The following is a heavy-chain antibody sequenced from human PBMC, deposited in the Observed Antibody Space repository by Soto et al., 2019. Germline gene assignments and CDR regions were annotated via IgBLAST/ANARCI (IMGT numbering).Heavy chain of an antibody. J-gene: IGHJ6*02. CDR1: GFTLSPYW. Sequence: LRLSCAASGFTLSPYWMNWVRQAPGKGLEWVANIKQDGSEKYYVDSVKGRFIISRDNAKNSLYLQLNSLRAEDTAVYYCARDGDASGWYHYGMDVWGQGTLVTVSS. CDR2: IKQDGSEK. V-gene: IGHV3-7*01. CDR3: ARDGDASGWYHYGMDV. D-gene: IGHD6-19*01.